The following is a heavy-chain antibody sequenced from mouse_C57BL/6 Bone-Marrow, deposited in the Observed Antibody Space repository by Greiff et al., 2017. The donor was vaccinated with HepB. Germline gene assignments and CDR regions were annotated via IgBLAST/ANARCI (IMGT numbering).Heavy chain of an antibody. V-gene: IGHV1-62-2*01. Sequence: QVQLQQSGAELVKPGASVKLSCKASGYTFTEYTIHWVKQRSGQGLEWIGWFYPGSGSIKYNEKFKDKATLTADKSSSTVYMELSRLTSEDSAVYFCARHEGGDFLGPYYFDYWGQGTTLTVSS. CDR2: FYPGSGSI. J-gene: IGHJ2*01. CDR1: GYTFTEYT. D-gene: IGHD4-1*01. CDR3: ARHEGGDFLGPYYFDY.